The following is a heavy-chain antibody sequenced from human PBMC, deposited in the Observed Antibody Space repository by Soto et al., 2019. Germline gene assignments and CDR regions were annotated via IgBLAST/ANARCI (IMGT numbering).Heavy chain of an antibody. J-gene: IGHJ6*02. CDR2: ISSSSSYI. Sequence: EVQLVESGGGLVKPGGSLRLSCAASGFTFSTYSMNWVRQAPGKGLEWVSSISSSSSYIYYADSVKGRFTISRDNAKNSLYLQMTSLRDEDTAVYYCARYDSSGYYWPYYYYGMDVWGQGTTVTVSS. D-gene: IGHD3-22*01. CDR3: ARYDSSGYYWPYYYYGMDV. V-gene: IGHV3-21*01. CDR1: GFTFSTYS.